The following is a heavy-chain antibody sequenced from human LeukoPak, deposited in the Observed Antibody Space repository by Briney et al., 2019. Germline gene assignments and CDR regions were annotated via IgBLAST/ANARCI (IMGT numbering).Heavy chain of an antibody. Sequence: GGSLRLSCAAAGFTFSSYGMHWVRQASDKGLEWVAFIRYDVSNKYYADSGKGRFTISRDNSKNTLYLQMNSLRAEDTAVYYCAKDNVYDFWSSTALAYWGQGTLVTVSS. CDR3: AKDNVYDFWSSTALAY. J-gene: IGHJ4*02. V-gene: IGHV3-30*02. D-gene: IGHD3-3*01. CDR1: GFTFSSYG. CDR2: IRYDVSNK.